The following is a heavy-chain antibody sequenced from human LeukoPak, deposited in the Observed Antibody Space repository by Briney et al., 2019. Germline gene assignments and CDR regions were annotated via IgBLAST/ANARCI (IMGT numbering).Heavy chain of an antibody. Sequence: PGGSLRLACAASGFTFNSYAMTWVRQAPGKGLEWVLSIGASGGGTYYADSVKGRFTISRDDSKNTLYLQMSSLRAEDTAVYYCAKRHSDYFFDYWGQGTLVTVSS. V-gene: IGHV3-23*01. D-gene: IGHD4-11*01. CDR3: AKRHSDYFFDY. J-gene: IGHJ4*02. CDR1: GFTFNSYA. CDR2: IGASGGGT.